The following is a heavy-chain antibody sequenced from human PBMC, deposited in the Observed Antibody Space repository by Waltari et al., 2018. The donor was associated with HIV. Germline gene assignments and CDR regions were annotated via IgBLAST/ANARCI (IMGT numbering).Heavy chain of an antibody. CDR3: ASLYNYVWGSPPPFDY. J-gene: IGHJ4*02. Sequence: EVQLVESGGGLVQPGGSLRLSCAASGFNFSSYWMHWVRQAQGKGLVWVSRINSDGSSTNYADSVKGRFTISRDNAKNTVYLQMNSLRAEDTALYYCASLYNYVWGSPPPFDYWGQGTLVTVSS. V-gene: IGHV3-74*01. CDR1: GFNFSSYW. D-gene: IGHD3-16*01. CDR2: INSDGSST.